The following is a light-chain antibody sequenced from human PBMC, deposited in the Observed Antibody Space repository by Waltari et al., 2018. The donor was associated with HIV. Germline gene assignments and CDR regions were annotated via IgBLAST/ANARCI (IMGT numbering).Light chain of an antibody. CDR3: ATWDDSLNGPL. V-gene: IGLV1-44*01. Sequence: QSVLTQPPSASGTPGQRVTISCSGSTSNIGTNTVNWYQQLPGTAPKLLIYSDHQRPSGVPGRCSGSKSDTSASLAISGLQSDDEANYYCATWDDSLNGPLFGGGTKLTVL. CDR2: SDH. J-gene: IGLJ2*01. CDR1: TSNIGTNT.